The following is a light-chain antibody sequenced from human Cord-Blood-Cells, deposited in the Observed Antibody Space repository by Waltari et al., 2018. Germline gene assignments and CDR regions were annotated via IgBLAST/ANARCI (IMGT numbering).Light chain of an antibody. J-gene: IGLJ2*01. CDR1: SSDGGGYKY. CDR2: EVS. V-gene: IGLV2-8*01. Sequence: HSALTQPPSASGSPGQSVTISCTGTSSDGGGYKYVSWYQQHPGKAPKLMIYEVSKRPSGVPDRFSGSKSGNTASLTVSGLQAEDEADYYCSSYAGSNDWGVFGGGTKLTVL. CDR3: SSYAGSNDWGV.